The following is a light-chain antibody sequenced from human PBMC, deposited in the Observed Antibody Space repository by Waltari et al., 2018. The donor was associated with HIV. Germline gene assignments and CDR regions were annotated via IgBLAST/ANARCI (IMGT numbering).Light chain of an antibody. CDR3: HSRDSNRDHYV. J-gene: IGLJ1*01. V-gene: IGLV3-19*01. CDR1: SLRSFF. Sequence: SSELTQDPVVSVALGQTIKITCQGDSLRSFFANWYQQRPGQAPVLVVYGENRRPSGIPDRFSASNSGNTSSLIISDSEAIDEADYYGHSRDSNRDHYVFGGGTRVIV. CDR2: GEN.